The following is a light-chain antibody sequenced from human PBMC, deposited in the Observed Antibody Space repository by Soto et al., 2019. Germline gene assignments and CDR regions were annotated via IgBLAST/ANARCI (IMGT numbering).Light chain of an antibody. V-gene: IGKV3-20*01. CDR2: GAS. J-gene: IGKJ1*01. CDR3: QQYGSSSLT. Sequence: GERATLSCRASQSVSSSYLAWYQQKPGQAPRLLIYGASSRATGIPDRFSGSGSGTDFTLTISRLEPEDFAVYYRQQYGSSSLTFGQGTKVDIK. CDR1: QSVSSSY.